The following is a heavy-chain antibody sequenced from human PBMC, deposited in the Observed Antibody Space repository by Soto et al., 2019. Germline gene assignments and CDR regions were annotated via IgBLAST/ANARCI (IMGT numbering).Heavy chain of an antibody. CDR2: IYYSGST. CDR3: ATSRSSGGLGPSYDILTGYFHYYYYYGMDV. CDR1: GGSISSYY. V-gene: IGHV4-59*01. J-gene: IGHJ6*02. Sequence: ASETLSLTCTVSGGSISSYYWSWIRQPPGKGLEGIGYIYYSGSTNYNPSLKSRVTISVDTSKSQFSLKLSSVTAADTAVYYCATSRSSGGLGPSYDILTGYFHYYYYYGMDVWGQGTSVTVSS. D-gene: IGHD3-9*01.